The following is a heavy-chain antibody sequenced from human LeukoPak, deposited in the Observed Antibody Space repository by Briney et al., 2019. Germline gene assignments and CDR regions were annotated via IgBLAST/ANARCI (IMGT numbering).Heavy chain of an antibody. J-gene: IGHJ4*02. CDR1: GFTFSTFA. V-gene: IGHV3-23*01. D-gene: IGHD2-8*02. CDR2: IFPSGDEI. CDR3: ATYRQVLLPFES. Sequence: GGSLRLSCAASGFTFSTFAMIWVRQPPGKGLEWVSSIFPSGDEIHYADSVRGRLTISRDNSKSTLSLQMNSLRAEDTAIYYCATYRQVLLPFESWGQGTLVTVSS.